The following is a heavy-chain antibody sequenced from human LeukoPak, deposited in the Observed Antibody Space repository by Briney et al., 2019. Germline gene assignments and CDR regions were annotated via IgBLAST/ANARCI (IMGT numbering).Heavy chain of an antibody. CDR3: TKDQTPYN. V-gene: IGHV3-49*04. D-gene: IGHD2-15*01. CDR1: RFTFGDYA. J-gene: IGHJ4*02. Sequence: GGSLRLSCTASRFTFGDYAMTWVRQAPGKGLEWVGFIRSKGYGGTPEYAASVKDRFTISRDDSKSIAYLQMNSLKTEDTAVYYCTKDQTPYNWGQGTLVTVSS. CDR2: IRSKGYGGTP.